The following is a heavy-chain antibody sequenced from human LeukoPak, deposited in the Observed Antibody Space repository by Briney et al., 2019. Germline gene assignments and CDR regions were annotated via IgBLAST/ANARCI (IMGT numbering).Heavy chain of an antibody. CDR3: ANDPNGDYIGAFDF. J-gene: IGHJ3*01. D-gene: IGHD4-17*01. CDR2: MRGDGGDI. Sequence: GGSLRLSCTGSGFIFSRYGMVWVCQAPGKGLEWVSAMRGDGGDIRYTDSVKGRFTISRDNSKNTLYLQMNNLRAEDTAVYYCANDPNGDYIGAFDFWGQGTMVTVSS. V-gene: IGHV3-23*01. CDR1: GFIFSRYG.